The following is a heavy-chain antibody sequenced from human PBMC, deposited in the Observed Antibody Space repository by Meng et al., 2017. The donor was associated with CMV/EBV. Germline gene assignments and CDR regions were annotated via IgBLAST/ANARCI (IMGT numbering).Heavy chain of an antibody. CDR3: ARGPEVDYGDYVGLDY. J-gene: IGHJ4*02. CDR2: SYTCGNT. CDR1: GVCIRSYD. V-gene: IGHV4-4*07. D-gene: IGHD4-17*01. Sequence: QVHLRESGPGLVTPSYPLSLTCTFAGVCIRSYDCSGIRQPAGSEIGFMWRSYTCGNTNYNPALTGRVTMSVDTSTNQFSLKLSSVTAADTAVYYCARGPEVDYGDYVGLDYWGQGTLVTVSS.